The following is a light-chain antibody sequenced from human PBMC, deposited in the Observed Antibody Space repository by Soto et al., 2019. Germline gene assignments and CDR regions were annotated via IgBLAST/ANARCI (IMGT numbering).Light chain of an antibody. J-gene: IGKJ4*01. CDR3: QQAHTAPRT. CDR2: AAS. V-gene: IGKV1-12*01. CDR1: QGITNW. Sequence: DRQIAESPSSVAVGGRDRVTITCRAGQGITNWLAWYQQKPGRAPKLLIYAASGLPSGVPSRFSVSESGTDFTLALSSLQPEDFATYYCQQAHTAPRTFGGGTKVDIK.